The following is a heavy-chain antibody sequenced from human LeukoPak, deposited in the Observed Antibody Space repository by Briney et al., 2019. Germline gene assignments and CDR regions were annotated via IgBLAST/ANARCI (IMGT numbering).Heavy chain of an antibody. CDR3: ARLSDSVGNYLDL. V-gene: IGHV5-51*01. Sequence: GESLQISCQGSRCGFTNYWIAWGRRLPGKGGEWMGIIYPGDSANRHSPSFQGQVTISADKSISTAYLQWSSLKASDTAMYYCARLSDSVGNYLDLWGRGTLVTVSS. CDR1: RCGFTNYW. CDR2: IYPGDSAN. D-gene: IGHD3-22*01. J-gene: IGHJ2*01.